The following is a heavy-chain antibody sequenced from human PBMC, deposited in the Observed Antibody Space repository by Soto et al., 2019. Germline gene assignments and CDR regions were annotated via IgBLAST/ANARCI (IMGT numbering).Heavy chain of an antibody. D-gene: IGHD2-2*01. CDR3: AWADVVPAARNYYYYGMDI. CDR2: IIPIFGTA. J-gene: IGHJ6*02. CDR1: GGTFSSYA. V-gene: IGHV1-69*06. Sequence: SVKVSCKASGGTFSSYAISWVRQAPGQGLEWMGGIIPIFGTANYAQKFQGRVTITADKSTSTAYMELSSLRSEDTAVYYCAWADVVPAARNYYYYGMDIWGQGTMVTVSS.